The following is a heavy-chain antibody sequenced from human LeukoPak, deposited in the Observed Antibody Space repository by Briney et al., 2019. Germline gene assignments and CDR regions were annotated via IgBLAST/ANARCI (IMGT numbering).Heavy chain of an antibody. J-gene: IGHJ4*02. V-gene: IGHV3-7*01. D-gene: IGHD6-19*01. Sequence: PGGSLRLSCAASGFTFSSCWMNWVRQAPGKGLELVANIKQDGTEKYFVDSVKGRFTISRDNAKNSLYLQMNSLRAEDTAVYYCARGHSSGWRISTRPLHYWGQGTLVTVSS. CDR3: ARGHSSGWRISTRPLHY. CDR2: IKQDGTEK. CDR1: GFTFSSCW.